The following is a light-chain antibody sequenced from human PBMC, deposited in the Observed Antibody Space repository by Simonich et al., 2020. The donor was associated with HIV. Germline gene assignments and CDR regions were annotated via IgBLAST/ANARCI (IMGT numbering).Light chain of an antibody. CDR3: QQYYSTPYT. CDR1: QSVLYSSNNKNY. J-gene: IGKJ2*01. CDR2: WAS. Sequence: DIVMTQTPDSLAVSLGERAPINCKASQSVLYSSNNKNYLSWYQPKPGQAPKLLIYWASTRESGVPDRFSGSGSGTDFTLTISSLQAEDVAVYYCQQYYSTPYTFGQGTKLEI. V-gene: IGKV4-1*01.